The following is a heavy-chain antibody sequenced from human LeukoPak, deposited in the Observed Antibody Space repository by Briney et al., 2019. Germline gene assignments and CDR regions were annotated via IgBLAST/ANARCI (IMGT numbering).Heavy chain of an antibody. CDR3: AKDLPITMVRGVNNWFDP. V-gene: IGHV3-30*02. D-gene: IGHD3-10*01. J-gene: IGHJ5*02. CDR1: GFTFSSYG. CDR2: IRYDGSNK. Sequence: GGSLRLSCAASGFTFSSYGMHWVRQAPGKGLEWVAFIRYDGSNKYYADSVKGRFTISRDNSKNTLYLQMNSLRAEDTAVYYCAKDLPITMVRGVNNWFDPWGQGTLVTVSS.